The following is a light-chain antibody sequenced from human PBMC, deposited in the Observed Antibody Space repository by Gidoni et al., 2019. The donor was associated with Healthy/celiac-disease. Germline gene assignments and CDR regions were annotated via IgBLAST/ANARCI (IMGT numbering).Light chain of an antibody. CDR1: SSDVGGYNY. Sequence: QSALTQPASVSGSPGQSITIPCTGTSSDVGGYNYVAWYQQPPGQAPKLLIYEVSNRPTGVSNRFSGSKSGNTASLTISCPHVEDEADYYCSSYTSSSNVVFGGWTKLPVL. CDR2: EVS. V-gene: IGLV2-14*01. J-gene: IGLJ2*01. CDR3: SSYTSSSNVV.